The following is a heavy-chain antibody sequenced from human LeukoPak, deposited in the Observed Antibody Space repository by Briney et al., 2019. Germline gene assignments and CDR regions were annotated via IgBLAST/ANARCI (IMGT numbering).Heavy chain of an antibody. D-gene: IGHD6-19*01. CDR1: GFTFSNYA. J-gene: IGHJ4*02. CDR2: ISGSGGST. CDR3: AKGGWIPYHFDY. V-gene: IGHV3-23*01. Sequence: GGSLRLSCAASGFTFSNYAVSWVRQAPGKGLEWVSVISGSGGSTYYADSVKGRFTIFRDKSRNTLYLQLNSLRAEDTAVYYCAKGGWIPYHFDYWGQGSLVTVSS.